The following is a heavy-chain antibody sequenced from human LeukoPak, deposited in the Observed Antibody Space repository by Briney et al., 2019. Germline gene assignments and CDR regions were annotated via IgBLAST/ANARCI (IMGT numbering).Heavy chain of an antibody. CDR1: GYTFIGYY. V-gene: IGHV1-46*01. D-gene: IGHD3-22*01. CDR2: INPSGGRT. Sequence: ASVKVSCKTSGYTFIGYYMHWVRQAPGQGLEWMGIINPSGGRTSYAQKFQGRVSMTRDMSTSTVYMELSSLRSEDTAVYYCARGPGEGGSSGYYYGKPEDPAEYYFDYWGQGTLVTVSS. CDR3: ARGPGEGGSSGYYYGKPEDPAEYYFDY. J-gene: IGHJ4*02.